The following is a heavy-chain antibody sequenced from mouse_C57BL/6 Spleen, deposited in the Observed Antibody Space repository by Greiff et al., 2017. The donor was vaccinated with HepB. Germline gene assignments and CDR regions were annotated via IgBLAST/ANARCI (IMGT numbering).Heavy chain of an antibody. D-gene: IGHD1-1*01. Sequence: EVQLVESGPGLVKPSQSLSLTCSVTGYSITSGYYWNWIRQFPGNKLEWMGYISYDGSNNYNPSLKNRISITRDTSKNQFFLKLNSVTTEDTATYYCATSFYGSSPWFAYWGQGTLVTVSA. J-gene: IGHJ3*01. CDR2: ISYDGSN. CDR3: ATSFYGSSPWFAY. CDR1: GYSITSGYY. V-gene: IGHV3-6*01.